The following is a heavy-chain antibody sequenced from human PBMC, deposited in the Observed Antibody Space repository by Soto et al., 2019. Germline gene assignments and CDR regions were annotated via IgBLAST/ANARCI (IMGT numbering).Heavy chain of an antibody. CDR2: ISYDGGEK. J-gene: IGHJ4*02. CDR1: GFTFSYYN. D-gene: IGHD3-16*02. V-gene: IGHV3-30*18. CDR3: AKALGELSPESYDS. Sequence: QVQLVESGGGVVQSGRSLRLSCAASGFTFSYYNMHWVRQAPGKGLEWVAVISYDGGEKYYADSVKGRFTISRDNSKNTLTLQMNSLRVDDTAVYYCAKALGELSPESYDSWGQGTLITVSS.